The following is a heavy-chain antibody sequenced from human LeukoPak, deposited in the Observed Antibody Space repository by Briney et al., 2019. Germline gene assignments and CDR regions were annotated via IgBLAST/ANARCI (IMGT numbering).Heavy chain of an antibody. D-gene: IGHD3-3*01. J-gene: IGHJ6*02. Sequence: SETLSLTCTVSGGSISSYYWSWIRQPAGKGLEGIGCIYTSGSTNYNPSLKSRVTMSVDTSKNQFSLKLSSVTAADTAVYYRARVVSDDFWSGYPPGGMDVWGQGTTVTVSS. V-gene: IGHV4-4*07. CDR2: IYTSGST. CDR1: GGSISSYY. CDR3: ARVVSDDFWSGYPPGGMDV.